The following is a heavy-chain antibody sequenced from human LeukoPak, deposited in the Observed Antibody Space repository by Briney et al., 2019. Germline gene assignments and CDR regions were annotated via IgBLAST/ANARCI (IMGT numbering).Heavy chain of an antibody. V-gene: IGHV3-74*03. CDR1: GFTFSNYW. Sequence: GGSLRLSCAASGFTFSNYWIHWVCQAPGKGLVWVSRIDNAGSITTYADSVKGRFTISRDNAENTLYLQMNSPRVEDTAVYYCVRSAFHAGSGNYYDYWGQGTLVTVSS. D-gene: IGHD3-22*01. CDR3: VRSAFHAGSGNYYDY. CDR2: IDNAGSIT. J-gene: IGHJ4*02.